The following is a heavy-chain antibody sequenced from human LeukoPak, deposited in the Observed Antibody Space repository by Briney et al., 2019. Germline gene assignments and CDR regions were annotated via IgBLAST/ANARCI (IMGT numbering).Heavy chain of an antibody. D-gene: IGHD2-15*01. CDR3: AGSSYCSGGTCYATFDY. Sequence: SETLSLTCTVSGGSISSSYWIWIRQPAGKGLEYIGRIYTSGSTNYNPSLKSRVTMSVDTSKNHFSLKLSSVTAADTALYYCAGSSYCSGGTCYATFDYWGQGTLVTVSS. CDR1: GGSISSSY. CDR2: IYTSGST. J-gene: IGHJ4*02. V-gene: IGHV4-4*07.